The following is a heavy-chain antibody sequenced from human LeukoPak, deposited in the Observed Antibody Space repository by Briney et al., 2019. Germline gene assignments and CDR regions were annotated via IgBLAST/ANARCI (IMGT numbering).Heavy chain of an antibody. CDR3: ARDWAGYNSYYGMDV. V-gene: IGHV4-59*01. CDR2: IPHTGRT. J-gene: IGHJ6*02. Sequence: SETLSLTCTVSGGPINNYHWTWIRQPPGKGLEWIGHIPHTGRTNYSPSLKSRVTMSLDTSKHQFSLKLSAVSAADTAMYYCARDWAGYNSYYGMDVWGQGTTVTVSS. D-gene: IGHD5-24*01. CDR1: GGPINNYH.